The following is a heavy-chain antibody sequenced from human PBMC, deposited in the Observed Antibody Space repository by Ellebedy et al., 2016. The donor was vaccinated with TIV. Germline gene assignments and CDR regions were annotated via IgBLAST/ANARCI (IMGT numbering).Heavy chain of an antibody. Sequence: PGGSLRLSCAASGFTFSSYAMSWVRQAQGKGLEWVSGINNGGRTTSYADSVKGRFTISRDNSRSTLYLQMNSLRAEDSAVYYCAKDMVFGDGKWEIDVWGQGTTVTVSS. CDR1: GFTFSSYA. CDR3: AKDMVFGDGKWEIDV. J-gene: IGHJ6*02. V-gene: IGHV3-23*01. D-gene: IGHD1-26*01. CDR2: INNGGRTT.